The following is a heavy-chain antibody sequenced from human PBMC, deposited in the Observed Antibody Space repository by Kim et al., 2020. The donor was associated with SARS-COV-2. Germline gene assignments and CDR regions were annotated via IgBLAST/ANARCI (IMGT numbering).Heavy chain of an antibody. J-gene: IGHJ6*02. CDR1: GGSISSSSYY. CDR3: ARRGVVVAADDYYYYYGMDV. V-gene: IGHV4-39*01. Sequence: SETLSLTCTVSGGSISSSSYYWGWIRQPPGKGLEWIGSIYYSGSTYYNPSLKSRVTISVDTSKNQFSLKLSSVTAADTAVYYCARRGVVVAADDYYYYYGMDVWGQGTTVTVSS. CDR2: IYYSGST. D-gene: IGHD2-15*01.